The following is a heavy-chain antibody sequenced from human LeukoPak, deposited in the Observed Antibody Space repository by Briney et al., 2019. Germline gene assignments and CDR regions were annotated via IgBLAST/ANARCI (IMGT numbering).Heavy chain of an antibody. CDR1: GYSFNSYW. CDR3: ARFRDFGVVSGDY. CDR2: IFPRDSDT. Sequence: GESLKISCKGSGYSFNSYWIGWVRQMPGKGLEWMGIIFPRDSDTRYSPSFQGQVTISVDKSISTAYLQWSSLKASDSAMYYCARFRDFGVVSGDYWGQGTLVTVSS. J-gene: IGHJ4*02. D-gene: IGHD3-3*01. V-gene: IGHV5-51*01.